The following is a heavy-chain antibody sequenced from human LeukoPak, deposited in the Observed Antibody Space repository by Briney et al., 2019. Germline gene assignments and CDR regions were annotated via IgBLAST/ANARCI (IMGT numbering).Heavy chain of an antibody. Sequence: PSETLSLTCTVSGGSISSGTYYWGWIRQPPGKGLECIGTIYYSGSTSYNPSLKSRVTISVDTSKNQFSLKLTSVTAADTAVYYCAGTYRLRRFDPWGHGTLVPVSS. CDR3: AGTYRLRRFDP. V-gene: IGHV4-39*01. D-gene: IGHD2-2*02. J-gene: IGHJ5*02. CDR1: GGSISSGTYY. CDR2: IYYSGST.